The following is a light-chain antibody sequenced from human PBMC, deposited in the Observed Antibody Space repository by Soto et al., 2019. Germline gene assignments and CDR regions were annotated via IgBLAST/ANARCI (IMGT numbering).Light chain of an antibody. Sequence: DIQMTQSPSSPSLSVGDRVTITCRASQSINRFLNWYQQKPGKAPKLLIYAASSLQSGVPSRFSGSGSGTDFTLTISSLQPEDFATYYCQQSYSPPPVTFGQGTRLEIK. CDR2: AAS. CDR1: QSINRF. CDR3: QQSYSPPPVT. J-gene: IGKJ5*01. V-gene: IGKV1-39*01.